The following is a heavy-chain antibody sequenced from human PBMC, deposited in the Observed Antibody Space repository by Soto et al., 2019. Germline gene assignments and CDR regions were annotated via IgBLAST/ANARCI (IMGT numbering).Heavy chain of an antibody. Sequence: GGSLRLSCTASGFSFSSYAMSWVRQAPGGGLEWVSFVGGGGGTTFSADSVKGRFTISRDNSKNTVHLQMNNVRAEDTAVYYCVRDKRTISGIFPGYWGQGTQVTVSS. CDR2: VGGGGGTT. J-gene: IGHJ4*02. D-gene: IGHD1-1*01. CDR1: GFSFSSYA. CDR3: VRDKRTISGIFPGY. V-gene: IGHV3-23*01.